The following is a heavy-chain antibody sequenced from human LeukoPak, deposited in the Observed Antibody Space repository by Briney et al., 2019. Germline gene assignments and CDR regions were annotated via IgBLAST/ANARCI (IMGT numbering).Heavy chain of an antibody. CDR1: GFTFSRYW. D-gene: IGHD3-22*01. CDR3: AREDYDTRYYYGMDV. J-gene: IGHJ6*02. V-gene: IGHV3-74*01. Sequence: GGSLRLSCAASGFTFSRYWMHWVRQAPGKGLVWVSRINSDGSSISHADSVKGRSTISRDNAKNTLYLQMNSLRAEDTAVYYCAREDYDTRYYYGMDVWGQGTTVTVSS. CDR2: INSDGSSI.